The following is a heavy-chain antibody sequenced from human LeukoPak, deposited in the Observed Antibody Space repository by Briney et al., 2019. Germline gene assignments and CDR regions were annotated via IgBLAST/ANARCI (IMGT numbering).Heavy chain of an antibody. CDR3: ARDRGYGSGWAYYFDY. D-gene: IGHD6-19*01. J-gene: IGHJ4*02. Sequence: PGGSLRLSCAASGFTFSSYAMHWVRQAPGKGLEWVAVISDDGSNKYYADSVKGRFTISRDNSKNTLYLQMNSLRAEDTAVYYCARDRGYGSGWAYYFDYWGQGTLVTVSS. CDR1: GFTFSSYA. CDR2: ISDDGSNK. V-gene: IGHV3-30-3*01.